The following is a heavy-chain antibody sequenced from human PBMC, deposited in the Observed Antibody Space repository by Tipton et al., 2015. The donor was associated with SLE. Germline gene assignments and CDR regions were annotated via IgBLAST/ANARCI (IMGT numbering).Heavy chain of an antibody. Sequence: SLRLSCAASGFTFSNHWMHWVRQAPGKGLVWVSRINSDGSSTSYADSVKGRFTISRENAKNSLYLQMNSLRAGDTAVYYCARGRDDSSGFDAFDIWGQGTMVTVSS. CDR1: GFTFSNHW. D-gene: IGHD6-19*01. V-gene: IGHV3-74*01. CDR2: INSDGSST. J-gene: IGHJ3*02. CDR3: ARGRDDSSGFDAFDI.